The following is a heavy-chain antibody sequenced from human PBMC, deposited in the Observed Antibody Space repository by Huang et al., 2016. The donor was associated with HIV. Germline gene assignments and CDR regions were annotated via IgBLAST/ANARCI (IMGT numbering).Heavy chain of an antibody. CDR3: ARRGVVAKHFDF. CDR2: GYVNGNT. Sequence: QVHLRESGPGLVKPSETLSLSCSVSGDSMNSSYWNWVRQPPGKGLELIGHGYVNGNTKYNPSLRSRVTISVDTAKKQFYLKLNSVTAGDTAVYYCARRGVVAKHFDFWGQGIVVTVSS. V-gene: IGHV4-59*13. J-gene: IGHJ4*02. CDR1: GDSMNSSY. D-gene: IGHD3-3*01.